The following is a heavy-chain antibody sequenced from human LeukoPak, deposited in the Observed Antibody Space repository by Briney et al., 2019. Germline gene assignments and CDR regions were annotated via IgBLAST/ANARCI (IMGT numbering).Heavy chain of an antibody. CDR2: INPNSGGT. CDR1: GYTFTGYY. D-gene: IGHD5-12*01. CDR3: ARGGSGYDCIRYFDY. J-gene: IGHJ4*02. Sequence: ASVKVSCKASGYTFTGYYMHWVRQAPGQGLEWMGWINPNSGGTNYAQKFQGRVTMTRDTSISTAYMELSRLRSDDTAVYYCARGGSGYDCIRYFDYWGQGTLVTVSS. V-gene: IGHV1-2*02.